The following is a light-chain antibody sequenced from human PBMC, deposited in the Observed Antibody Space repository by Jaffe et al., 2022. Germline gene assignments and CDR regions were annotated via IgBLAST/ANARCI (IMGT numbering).Light chain of an antibody. CDR3: CSYTGTISFYV. J-gene: IGLJ1*01. Sequence: QSALTQPASVSESPGQSITISCTGASTDVVSYNLVSWYQQHPGKAPKLIMYEVGKRPSGVSNRFSGSKSGNTASLTISGLQAEDEADYYCCSYTGTISFYVFGTGTKVTVL. CDR1: STDVVSYNL. V-gene: IGLV2-23*02. CDR2: EVG.